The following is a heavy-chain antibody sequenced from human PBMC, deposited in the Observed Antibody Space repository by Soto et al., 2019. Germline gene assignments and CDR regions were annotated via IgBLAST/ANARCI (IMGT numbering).Heavy chain of an antibody. Sequence: PGGSLRLSCIASGFTFGNYWMTWVRQAPGKGLEWVANIKHDGSDKYYVDSVKGRFTISRDNSKNTLYLQMNGLRVEDTAVYYCAKDRLAGNFDYWGQGTQVTVSS. J-gene: IGHJ4*02. CDR3: AKDRLAGNFDY. CDR2: IKHDGSDK. CDR1: GFTFGNYW. V-gene: IGHV3-7*03.